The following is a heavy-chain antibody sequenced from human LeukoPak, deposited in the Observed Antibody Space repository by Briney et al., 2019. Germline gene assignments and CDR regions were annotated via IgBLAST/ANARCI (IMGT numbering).Heavy chain of an antibody. CDR1: GYSISSGYY. V-gene: IGHV4-38-2*02. Sequence: KSSETLSLTCTVSGYSISSGYYWGWIRQPPGKGLEWIGSIYYSGSTYYNPSLKSRVTISVDTSKNQFSLKLSSVTAADTAVYYCARDVTYCTNGVCYREGYFQHWGQGTLVTVSS. J-gene: IGHJ1*01. CDR2: IYYSGST. D-gene: IGHD2-8*01. CDR3: ARDVTYCTNGVCYREGYFQH.